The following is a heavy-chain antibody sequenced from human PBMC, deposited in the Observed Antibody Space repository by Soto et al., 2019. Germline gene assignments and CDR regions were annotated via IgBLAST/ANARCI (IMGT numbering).Heavy chain of an antibody. D-gene: IGHD2-21*02. Sequence: EVQLLGAGGGLVQPGGSLRLSCAASGFTFSNYAMSWVRQAPGKGLEWVSSISGSGSTKYYPDPVKGRFTISRDNSKNTLYLQMNSLRTEDTAVYYCAKKGLINGHGDDFYYDLDVWGQGTTVTVSS. V-gene: IGHV3-23*01. CDR3: AKKGLINGHGDDFYYDLDV. J-gene: IGHJ6*02. CDR1: GFTFSNYA. CDR2: ISGSGSTK.